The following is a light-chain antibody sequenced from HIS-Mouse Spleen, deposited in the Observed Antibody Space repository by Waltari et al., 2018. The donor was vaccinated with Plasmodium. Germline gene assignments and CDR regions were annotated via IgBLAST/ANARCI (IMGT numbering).Light chain of an antibody. V-gene: IGLV3-1*01. CDR3: QAWDSSTVV. J-gene: IGLJ2*01. CDR1: KLGDKY. Sequence: SYELTQPPSVSVSPGQTASIPCSGEKLGDKYACWYQQKPGQSPVLVIYQDSKRPSGIPERFSGSNTGNTATLTSGGTQAMDEADYYCQAWDSSTVVFGGGTKLTVL. CDR2: QDS.